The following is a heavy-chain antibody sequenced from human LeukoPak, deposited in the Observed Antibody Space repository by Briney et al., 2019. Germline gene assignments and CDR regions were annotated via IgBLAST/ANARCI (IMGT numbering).Heavy chain of an antibody. CDR1: GASFSGSAYY. V-gene: IGHV4-39*07. CDR2: VYYSGST. J-gene: IGHJ4*02. D-gene: IGHD3-10*01. CDR3: ARGLVRGAGRTY. Sequence: SETLSLTCFVSGASFSGSAYYWGWIRQPPGKGLEWIGSVYYSGSTFHNPSLKSRVTISVDTSKNQFSLKLSSVTAADTAVYYCARGLVRGAGRTYWGQGTLVTVSS.